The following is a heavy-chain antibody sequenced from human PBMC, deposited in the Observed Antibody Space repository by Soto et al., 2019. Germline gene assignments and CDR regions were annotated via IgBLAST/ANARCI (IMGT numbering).Heavy chain of an antibody. CDR1: GFTFSSHA. Sequence: EVQLLESGGGLVQPGGSLRLSCAGSGFTFSSHAMSWVRQAPGKGLEWVSGISGSGENKYYADSVKGRFTISRDNSKNTLYLQMNSLRGEDTAVYYCADPTSGWNSCWGQGTLVTVSS. V-gene: IGHV3-23*01. D-gene: IGHD6-19*01. CDR2: ISGSGENK. CDR3: ADPTSGWNSC. J-gene: IGHJ4*02.